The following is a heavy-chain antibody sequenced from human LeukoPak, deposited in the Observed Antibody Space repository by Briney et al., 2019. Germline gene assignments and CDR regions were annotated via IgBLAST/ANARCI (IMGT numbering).Heavy chain of an antibody. CDR1: GFTFRSYG. J-gene: IGHJ4*02. Sequence: GGSLRLSCAASGFTFRSYGMHWVRQAPGKGLEWVAVIWYDGSNKYYADSVKGLFTISRDNSKNTLYLQMNSLRAEDTAVYYCARNPPRYFNWGQGTLVTVSS. D-gene: IGHD1-26*01. CDR2: IWYDGSNK. V-gene: IGHV3-33*01. CDR3: ARNPPRYFN.